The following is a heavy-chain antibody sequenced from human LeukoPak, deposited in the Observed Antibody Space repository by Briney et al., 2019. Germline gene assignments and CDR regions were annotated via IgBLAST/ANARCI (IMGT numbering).Heavy chain of an antibody. CDR3: AREPEDYFDY. D-gene: IGHD1-14*01. V-gene: IGHV3-74*01. CDR2: ISSDGSFT. CDR1: GFTFSSHW. Sequence: GGSLRLSCAASGFTFSSHWMHWVRQVPGKGLVWVSRISSDGSFTSYADSVKGRFTISRDNAKNTLYLQMNSLRPEDTAVYYCAREPEDYFDYWGQGTLVTVSS. J-gene: IGHJ4*02.